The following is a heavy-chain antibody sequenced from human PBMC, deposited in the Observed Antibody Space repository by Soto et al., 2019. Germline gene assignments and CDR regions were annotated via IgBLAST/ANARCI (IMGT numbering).Heavy chain of an antibody. CDR1: GGTFSSYA. Sequence: QVQLVQSGAEVKKPGSSVKVSCKASGGTFSSYAISWVRQAPGQGLEWMGGIIPIFGTANYAQKFQGRVTITADESTSTAYMELSSLRSEDTAVYYCARACSGGSCYSGEGNWFDTWGQGTLVTVSS. CDR3: ARACSGGSCYSGEGNWFDT. D-gene: IGHD2-15*01. V-gene: IGHV1-69*01. CDR2: IIPIFGTA. J-gene: IGHJ5*02.